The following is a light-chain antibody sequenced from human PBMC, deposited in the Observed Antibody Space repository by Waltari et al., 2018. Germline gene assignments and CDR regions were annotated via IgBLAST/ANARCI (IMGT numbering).Light chain of an antibody. CDR2: AAS. Sequence: DIQMIQSPSSLSASVGDRVTITCRASQSITSFLNWYHHKPGKAPKLLIYAASSLPSGVPSRFSGSGSGTDFTLTISSLQPEDFATYYCQQSYTTPWTFGQGTKVEIK. CDR3: QQSYTTPWT. V-gene: IGKV1-39*01. J-gene: IGKJ1*01. CDR1: QSITSF.